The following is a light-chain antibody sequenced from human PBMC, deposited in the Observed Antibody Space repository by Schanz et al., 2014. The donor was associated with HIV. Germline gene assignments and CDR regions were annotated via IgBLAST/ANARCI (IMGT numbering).Light chain of an antibody. CDR3: QQYGSSPRT. J-gene: IGKJ1*01. V-gene: IGKV3-20*01. Sequence: EIVLTQSPGTLSLSPGERATLSCRASQSVNTNYLAWYQQRPAQAPRLLIYDASSSATGIPDRFSGSGSGTDFTLTISRLEPDDFAVYYCQQYGSSPRTFGQGTKVEIK. CDR1: QSVNTNY. CDR2: DAS.